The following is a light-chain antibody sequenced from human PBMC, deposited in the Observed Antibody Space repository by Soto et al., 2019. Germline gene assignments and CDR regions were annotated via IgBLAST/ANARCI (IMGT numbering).Light chain of an antibody. CDR2: DAS. J-gene: IGKJ1*01. CDR3: QPRRLRPRT. CDR1: QTVTTH. Sequence: EIVLTQSPATLSLSPGERATLSCRASQTVTTHLAWYQQKSGQAPRLLIFDASNRATGIPARFSGSGSGTDFTLRISSLESEDFAFYSCQPRRLRPRTFGQGTKLEI. V-gene: IGKV3-11*01.